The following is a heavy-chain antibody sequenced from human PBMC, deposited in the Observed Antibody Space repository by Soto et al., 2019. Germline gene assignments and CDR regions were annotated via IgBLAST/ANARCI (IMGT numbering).Heavy chain of an antibody. V-gene: IGHV3-7*05. CDR2: INQDGSEK. CDR3: ASRYLEHXFSSGCSAPYXY. CDR1: GFTFSSLW. Sequence: GGSLXLSCAASGFTFSSLWMSWVRQAPGKGLEWVANINQDGSEKNYVDSVKGRFTTSRDNAKNSLHLQMNSLRAEDTAVYYCASRYLEHXFSSGCSAPYXYWGQGALVXVSS. J-gene: IGHJ4*02. D-gene: IGHD3-22*01.